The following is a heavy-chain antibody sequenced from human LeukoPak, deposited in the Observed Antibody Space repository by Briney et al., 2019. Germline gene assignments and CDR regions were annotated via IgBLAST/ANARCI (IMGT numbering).Heavy chain of an antibody. CDR2: IDKHGSGK. J-gene: IGHJ4*02. V-gene: IGHV3-7*01. D-gene: IGHD1-26*01. Sequence: QAGGSLRLSCVASGFTFSTSWVTWVRQAPGKGLEWVANIDKHGSGKYYVDSVKGRFAISRDYARNSVFLQMDSLRAEDTSVYYCARDAGWGYYDLWGQGTPVTVSS. CDR3: ARDAGWGYYDL. CDR1: GFTFSTSW.